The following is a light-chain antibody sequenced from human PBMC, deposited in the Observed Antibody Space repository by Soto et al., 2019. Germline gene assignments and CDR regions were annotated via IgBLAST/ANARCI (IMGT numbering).Light chain of an antibody. CDR2: WAS. CDR3: QQYYTTPWT. V-gene: IGKV4-1*01. J-gene: IGKJ1*01. CDR1: QSVLSSSNNKNY. Sequence: DIVMTQSPDSLAVSLGESATINCKSSQSVLSSSNNKNYLAWYQQKPGQPPKALIYWASTRESGVPDRFSGSGSGTDFTLTISSLQAEDVAVYYCQQYYTTPWTFGQGTKVDIK.